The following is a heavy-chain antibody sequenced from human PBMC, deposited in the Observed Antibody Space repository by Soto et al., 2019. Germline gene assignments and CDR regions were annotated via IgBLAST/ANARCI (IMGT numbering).Heavy chain of an antibody. CDR1: GYTFTSYY. J-gene: IGHJ6*02. V-gene: IGHV1-46*01. CDR2: INPSGGST. D-gene: IGHD2-2*02. CDR3: ARGTTAIIFDYGMDV. Sequence: ASLKVSCKASGYTFTSYYMHWVRQAPGQGLEWMGIINPSGGSTSYAQKFQGRVTMTRDTSTSTVYMELSSLRSEDTAVYYCARGTTAIIFDYGMDVWGQGTTVNVSS.